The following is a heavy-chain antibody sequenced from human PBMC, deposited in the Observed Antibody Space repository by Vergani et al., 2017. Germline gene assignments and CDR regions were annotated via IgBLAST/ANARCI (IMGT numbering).Heavy chain of an antibody. CDR2: INPSGGST. CDR3: ATPRLRFSYYYYYGMDV. D-gene: IGHD5-12*01. V-gene: IGHV1-46*01. Sequence: QVQLVQSGAEVKKPGAPVKVSCKASGYTFTSYYMHWVRQAPGQGLEWMGIINPSGGSTSYAQKFQGRVTMTEDTSTDTAYMELSSLRSEDTAVYYCATPRLRFSYYYYYGMDVWGQGTTVTVSS. CDR1: GYTFTSYY. J-gene: IGHJ6*02.